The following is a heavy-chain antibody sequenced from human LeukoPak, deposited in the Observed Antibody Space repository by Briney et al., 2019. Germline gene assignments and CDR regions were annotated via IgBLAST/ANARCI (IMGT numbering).Heavy chain of an antibody. CDR3: ARGAGWSLRWFDP. V-gene: IGHV4-59*01. D-gene: IGHD6-19*01. CDR1: GGSISSSY. Sequence: KPSETLSLACTVSGGSISSSYWSWIRQPPGKGLECIGYISYSGSTNNNPSLKSRVTISVDTSKNQFSLKLTSVTAADTAVYYCARGAGWSLRWFDPWGQGTLVTVSS. CDR2: ISYSGST. J-gene: IGHJ5*02.